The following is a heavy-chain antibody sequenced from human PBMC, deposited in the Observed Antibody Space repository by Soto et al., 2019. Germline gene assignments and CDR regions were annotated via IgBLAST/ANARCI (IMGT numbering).Heavy chain of an antibody. V-gene: IGHV1-69*02. Sequence: QVQLVQSGAELKKPGSSVKVSCKASGDTFSFYTINWVRQAPGLGLEWMGRVNPILSMSNYAQKFQGRVPMTADKSTSTAYMELRSLRSEATAFYYCATSYGSGYRAFDYWGQGALVTVSS. D-gene: IGHD3-10*01. CDR1: GDTFSFYT. J-gene: IGHJ4*02. CDR3: ATSYGSGYRAFDY. CDR2: VNPILSMS.